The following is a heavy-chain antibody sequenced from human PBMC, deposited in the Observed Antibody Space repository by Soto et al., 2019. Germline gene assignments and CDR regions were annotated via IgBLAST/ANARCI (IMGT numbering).Heavy chain of an antibody. D-gene: IGHD2-2*01. Sequence: GRSLWRSCSASGVPLISNTMHWVRQPPGKGRGYVAAISSNGRNTYYADSVKGRFTISRDNSKNTLYLQMSGLRAEDTAVYYCVKSATYWSSTSCYVDWFDPWGQGTLVTVPS. V-gene: IGHV3-64D*06. CDR2: ISSNGRNT. J-gene: IGHJ5*02. CDR3: VKSATYWSSTSCYVDWFDP. CDR1: GVPLISNT.